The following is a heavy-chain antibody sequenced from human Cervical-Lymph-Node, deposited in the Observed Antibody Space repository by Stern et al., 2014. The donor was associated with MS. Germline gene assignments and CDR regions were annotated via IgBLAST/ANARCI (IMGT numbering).Heavy chain of an antibody. CDR2: IYPGDSET. CDR1: GYTFSSYW. V-gene: IGHV5-51*01. D-gene: IGHD1-14*01. CDR3: ARQTTAWASDV. Sequence: VQLVESGAELIRPGESLKISCKGSGYTFSSYWIAWVRQVPGQGLEWMGIIYPGDSETRYGPSFQGQVTMSADKSTSTAYLQWSSLNASDAAMYFCARQTTAWASDVWGQGTLVTVSS. J-gene: IGHJ4*02.